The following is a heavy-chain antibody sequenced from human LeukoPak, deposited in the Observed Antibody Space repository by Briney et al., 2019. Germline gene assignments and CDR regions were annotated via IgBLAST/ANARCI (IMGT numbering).Heavy chain of an antibody. J-gene: IGHJ4*02. D-gene: IGHD1-14*01. CDR2: VGASGDNT. CDR1: GFTFSSYW. Sequence: PGGSLRLSCAASGFTFSSYWMSWVRQAPGKGLEWVSAVGASGDNTHYADSVKGRFTIPRDNSKDPLSLEMNSLRAEDTAIYYCTGLDYWGQGTLVTVSS. CDR3: TGLDY. V-gene: IGHV3-23*01.